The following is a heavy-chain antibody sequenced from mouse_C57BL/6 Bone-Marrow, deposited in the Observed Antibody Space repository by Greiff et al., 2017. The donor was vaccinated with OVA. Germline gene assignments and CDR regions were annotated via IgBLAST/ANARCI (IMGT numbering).Heavy chain of an antibody. Sequence: VQLQQSGAELVKPGASVKLSSKASGYTFTSYWMHWVKQRPGQGLEWIGMIHPNSGSTNYNEKFKSKATLTVDKSSSTAYMQLSSLTSEDSAVYYCARERIRAVYWYFDVWGTGTTVTVSS. CDR3: ARERIRAVYWYFDV. V-gene: IGHV1-64*01. CDR2: IHPNSGST. CDR1: GYTFTSYW. J-gene: IGHJ1*03. D-gene: IGHD5-2*01.